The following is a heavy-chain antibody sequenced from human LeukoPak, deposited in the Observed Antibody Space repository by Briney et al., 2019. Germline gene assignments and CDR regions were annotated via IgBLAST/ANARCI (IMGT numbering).Heavy chain of an antibody. CDR2: INRNSGGT. V-gene: IGHV1-2*02. CDR3: ASHTYSGSYYDAFDI. D-gene: IGHD1-26*01. CDR1: GYTFTGYY. J-gene: IGHJ3*02. Sequence: ASVKVSCKASGYTFTGYYMHWVRQAPGQGLEWMGWINRNSGGTNYAQKFQGRVTMTRDTSISTAYMELSRLRSDDTAVYYCASHTYSGSYYDAFDIWGQGTMVTVSS.